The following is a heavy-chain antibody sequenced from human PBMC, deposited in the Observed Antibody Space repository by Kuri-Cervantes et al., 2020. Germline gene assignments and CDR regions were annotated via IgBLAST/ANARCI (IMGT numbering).Heavy chain of an antibody. Sequence: LSLTCAASGFTFSSYSMNWVRQAPGKGLEWVSAISGSGGSTYYADSVKGRFTISRDNSKNTLYLQMNSLRAEDTAVYYCATRNDDLWGWGQGTLVTVSS. V-gene: IGHV3-23*01. CDR3: ATRNDDLWG. CDR1: GFTFSSYS. CDR2: ISGSGGST. J-gene: IGHJ4*02. D-gene: IGHD3-3*01.